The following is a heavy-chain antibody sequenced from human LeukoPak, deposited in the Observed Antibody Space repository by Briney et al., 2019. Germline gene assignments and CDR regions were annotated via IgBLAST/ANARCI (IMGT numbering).Heavy chain of an antibody. CDR2: IYHSGST. J-gene: IGHJ4*02. CDR1: GYTISSGYY. Sequence: PSETLSLTCAVSGYTISSGYYWAWIRQPPGKGLEWIGSIYHSGSTYYNPSLKSRVTISVDTSKNQFSLKLSSVTAADTAVYYCARDLSSGSLDYWGQRTLVTVSS. D-gene: IGHD5-12*01. V-gene: IGHV4-38-2*02. CDR3: ARDLSSGSLDY.